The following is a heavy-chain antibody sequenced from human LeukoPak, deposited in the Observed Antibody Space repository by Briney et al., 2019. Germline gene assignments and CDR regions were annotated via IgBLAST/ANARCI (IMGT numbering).Heavy chain of an antibody. V-gene: IGHV3-23*01. Sequence: GGSLRLSCAASGFTFSNYAMNWVRQAPGKGLEWVSAINGGGGSTYYADSVKGRFTISRDNSKNTLYLQMNNLRAEDTAAYYCAKPARTDYADYWGQGTLVTVSS. CDR1: GFTFSNYA. CDR2: INGGGGST. J-gene: IGHJ4*02. CDR3: AKPARTDYADY. D-gene: IGHD1-14*01.